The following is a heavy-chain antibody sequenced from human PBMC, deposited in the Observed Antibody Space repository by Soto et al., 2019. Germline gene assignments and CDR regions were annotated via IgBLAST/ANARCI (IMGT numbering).Heavy chain of an antibody. D-gene: IGHD1-1*01. V-gene: IGHV1-69*13. CDR2: IIPIFGTA. CDR3: AVHPSNWNLAY. Sequence: ASVKVSCKASGGTFSSYAISWVRQAPGQGLEWMGGIIPIFGTANYAQKFQGRVTITADESTSTAYMELSSLRSEDTAVYYCAVHPSNWNLAYWGQGTLVTVSS. J-gene: IGHJ4*02. CDR1: GGTFSSYA.